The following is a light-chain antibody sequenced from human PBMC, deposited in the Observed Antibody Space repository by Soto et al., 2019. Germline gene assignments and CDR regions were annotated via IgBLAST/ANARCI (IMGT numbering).Light chain of an antibody. CDR1: QSVSSN. J-gene: IGKJ2*01. CDR3: QQYNNWPPYT. Sequence: EIVMTQSPATLSVSPGERATLSCRASQSVSSNLAWYQQKPGQAPRLLIYGASTRATGIPARFSGSGSGTEFTLTIRSLQSEECEVYYCQQYNNWPPYTFGQGTKLEIK. V-gene: IGKV3-15*01. CDR2: GAS.